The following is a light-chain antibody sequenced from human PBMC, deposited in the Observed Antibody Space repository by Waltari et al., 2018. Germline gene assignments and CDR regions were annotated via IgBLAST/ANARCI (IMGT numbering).Light chain of an antibody. CDR2: DAS. Sequence: EIVLTQSPGTLSLSPGEIATLFCRASQSVTRTLAWYQQKPGQAPRLLIYDASSRATGIPDRFSGSGYGTDFSLTISRLEPEDFAVYYCQKYGTLPATFGQGTKVEIK. CDR1: QSVTRT. J-gene: IGKJ1*01. CDR3: QKYGTLPAT. V-gene: IGKV3-20*01.